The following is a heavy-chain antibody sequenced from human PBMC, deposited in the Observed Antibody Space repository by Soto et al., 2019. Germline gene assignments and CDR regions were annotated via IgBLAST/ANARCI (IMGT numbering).Heavy chain of an antibody. J-gene: IGHJ2*01. D-gene: IGHD3-10*01. CDR2: IYYSGST. V-gene: IGHV4-31*03. Sequence: PSETLSLTCTVSGGSISSGGYYWSWIRQHPGKGLEWIGYIYYSGSTYYNPSLKSRVTISVDTSKNQFSLKLSSVTAADTAVYYCARDSMVRGVISWYFDLWGRGTLVT. CDR1: GGSISSGGYY. CDR3: ARDSMVRGVISWYFDL.